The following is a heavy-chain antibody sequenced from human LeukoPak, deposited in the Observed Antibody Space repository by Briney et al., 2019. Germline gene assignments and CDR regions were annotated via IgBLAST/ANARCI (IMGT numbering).Heavy chain of an antibody. D-gene: IGHD2/OR15-2a*01. CDR2: ICYSGST. CDR1: GGSISSGDYY. J-gene: IGHJ4*02. CDR3: ARADLYGPVVD. V-gene: IGHV4-30-4*01. Sequence: PSETLSLTCTVSGGSISSGDYYWSWIRQPPGKGLEWIGYICYSGSTYYNPSLKSRVTISVDTSKNQFSLKLCSVTAADTAVYYCARADLYGPVVDWGQGTLVTVSS.